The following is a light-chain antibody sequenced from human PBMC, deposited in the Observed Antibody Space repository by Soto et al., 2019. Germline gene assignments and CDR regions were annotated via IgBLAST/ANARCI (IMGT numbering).Light chain of an antibody. V-gene: IGLV2-14*01. Sequence: QSALTQPASVSGSPGQSITISCTGTSSDAGDYKYVSWYQQHPGKAPKALIAEVTKRPSGVSDRFSGSKSGNTASLTISGLQAEDEADYYCSSYTTNNTLVFGTGTKVTVL. J-gene: IGLJ1*01. CDR1: SSDAGDYKY. CDR2: EVT. CDR3: SSYTTNNTLV.